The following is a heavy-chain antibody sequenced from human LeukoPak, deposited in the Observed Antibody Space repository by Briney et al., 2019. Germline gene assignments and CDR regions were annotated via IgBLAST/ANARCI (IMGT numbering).Heavy chain of an antibody. V-gene: IGHV4-34*01. Sequence: PSETLSLTCAVYGGSFSGYYWSWIRQPPGKGLEWIGEINHSGSTNYNPSLKSRVTISVDTSKNQFSLKLSSVTAADTAVYYCARRSYYDYVWGSYRYTSSIDYWGQGTLVTVSS. CDR2: INHSGST. CDR1: GGSFSGYY. CDR3: ARRSYYDYVWGSYRYTSSIDY. D-gene: IGHD3-16*02. J-gene: IGHJ4*02.